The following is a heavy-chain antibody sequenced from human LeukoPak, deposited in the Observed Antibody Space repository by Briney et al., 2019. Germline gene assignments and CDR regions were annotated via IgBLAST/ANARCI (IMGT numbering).Heavy chain of an antibody. CDR1: GFTFSSYD. Sequence: PGGSLRLSCAASGFTFSSYDMHWVRQATGKGLEWVSAIGTAGDTYYPGSVKGRFTISRENAKNSLYLQMNSLRAGDTAVYHCASARGVSGMDVWGQGTTATVSS. D-gene: IGHD3-10*01. J-gene: IGHJ6*02. V-gene: IGHV3-13*04. CDR3: ASARGVSGMDV. CDR2: IGTAGDT.